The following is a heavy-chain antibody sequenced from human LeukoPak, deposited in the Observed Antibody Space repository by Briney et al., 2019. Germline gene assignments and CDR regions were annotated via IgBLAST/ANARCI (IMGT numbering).Heavy chain of an antibody. CDR3: ARQRGSYSFDY. CDR1: RFTFSNYW. D-gene: IGHD1-26*01. J-gene: IGHJ4*02. V-gene: IGHV3-7*01. CDR2: IKQDGSEK. Sequence: PGGSLRLSCAASRFTFSNYWMSWVRQAPGKGLEWVANIKQDGSEKYYVDSVKGRFTMSRDNAKNSPYLQMNSLRAEDTAVYYCARQRGSYSFDYWGQGTLVTVSS.